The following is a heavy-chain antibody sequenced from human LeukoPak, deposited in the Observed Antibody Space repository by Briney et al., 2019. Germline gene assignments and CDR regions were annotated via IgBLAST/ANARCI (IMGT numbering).Heavy chain of an antibody. D-gene: IGHD5-18*01. J-gene: IGHJ5*02. CDR1: GFTFSSYG. Sequence: GRSLRLSCAASGFTFSSYGMHWVRQAPGKGLEWVAVISYDGSNKYYADSVKGRFTISRDNSKNTLYLQMNSLRAEDTAVYYCARDRLYSYGPWGQGTLVTVSS. CDR2: ISYDGSNK. V-gene: IGHV3-30*03. CDR3: ARDRLYSYGP.